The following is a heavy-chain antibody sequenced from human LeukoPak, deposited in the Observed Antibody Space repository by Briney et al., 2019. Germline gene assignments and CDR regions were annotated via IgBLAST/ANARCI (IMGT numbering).Heavy chain of an antibody. D-gene: IGHD5-18*01. CDR2: ISSDSSTI. CDR3: ARDLSSRGYTYGTPAFAFDI. V-gene: IGHV3-48*01. Sequence: GGSLRLSCAASGFTFTTYSINGVRQAPGKGVEGVSYISSDSSTIYYADSLKGRFTISRDNAKNSLSLLMNSLRAEDTAVYYCARDLSSRGYTYGTPAFAFDIWGQGTMVTVSS. CDR1: GFTFTTYS. J-gene: IGHJ3*02.